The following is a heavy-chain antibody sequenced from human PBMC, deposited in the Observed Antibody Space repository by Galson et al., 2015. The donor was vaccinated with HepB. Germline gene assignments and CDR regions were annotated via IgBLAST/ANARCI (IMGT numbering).Heavy chain of an antibody. J-gene: IGHJ5*02. Sequence: SVKVSCKASGYTFTSYGISWVRQAPGQGLEWMGWISAYNGNTNYAQKLQGRVTMTTDTSTSTAYMELRSLRSDDTAVYYCAREWLDYGDYNNWFDPWGQGTLVTVSS. CDR2: ISAYNGNT. CDR3: AREWLDYGDYNNWFDP. V-gene: IGHV1-18*01. D-gene: IGHD4-17*01. CDR1: GYTFTSYG.